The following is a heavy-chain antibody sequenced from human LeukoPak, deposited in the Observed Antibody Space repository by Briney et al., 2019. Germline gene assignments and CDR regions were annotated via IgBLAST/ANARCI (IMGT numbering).Heavy chain of an antibody. D-gene: IGHD4-11*01. V-gene: IGHV3-30*03. Sequence: GGSLRLSCVASGFTFSSYGMHWVRQAPGKGLEWVAVISYDGSNKYYADSVKGRFTISRDNAKNTLYLQMNSLRADDTAVYYCARDDYNRHWGQGTLVTVSS. J-gene: IGHJ4*02. CDR3: ARDDYNRH. CDR2: ISYDGSNK. CDR1: GFTFSSYG.